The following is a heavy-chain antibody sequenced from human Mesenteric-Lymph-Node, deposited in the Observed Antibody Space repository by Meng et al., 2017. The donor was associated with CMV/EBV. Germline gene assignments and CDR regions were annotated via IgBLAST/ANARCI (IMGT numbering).Heavy chain of an antibody. CDR3: ANVLYDFWSGYYKSVGY. V-gene: IGHV3-23*01. J-gene: IGHJ4*02. CDR2: ISDSGGST. D-gene: IGHD3-3*01. Sequence: GESLKISCAASGFTFSSYAMSWVRQAPGKGLEWVSAISDSGGSTYYADSVKGRFTISRDNSKNTLYLQMNSLRAEDTAVYYCANVLYDFWSGYYKSVGYWGQGTLVTVSS. CDR1: GFTFSSYA.